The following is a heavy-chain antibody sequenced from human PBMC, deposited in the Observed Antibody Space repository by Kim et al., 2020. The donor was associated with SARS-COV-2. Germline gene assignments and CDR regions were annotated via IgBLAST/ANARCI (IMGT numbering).Heavy chain of an antibody. D-gene: IGHD3-22*01. Sequence: GGSLRLSCAASGFTFSSYAMSWVRQAPGKGLEWVSAISGSGGSTYYADSVKGRFTISRDNSTNTLYLQMNSLRAEDTAVYYCAKNTAAWRSSGYWYFDLWGRGTLVTVSS. J-gene: IGHJ2*01. CDR3: AKNTAAWRSSGYWYFDL. V-gene: IGHV3-23*01. CDR1: GFTFSSYA. CDR2: ISGSGGST.